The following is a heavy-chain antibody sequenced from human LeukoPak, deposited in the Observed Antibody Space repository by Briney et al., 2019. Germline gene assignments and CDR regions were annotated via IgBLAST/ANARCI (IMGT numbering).Heavy chain of an antibody. CDR1: GFTFISYA. J-gene: IGHJ5*02. Sequence: GGSLRLSCAASGFTFISYAMTWVRQAPGKGLEWVAFIRYDGSNKYYADSVKGRFTISRDNSKNTLYLQMNSLRAEDTAVYYCAKDTTPPKAGFDPWGQGTLVTVSS. CDR3: AKDTTPPKAGFDP. CDR2: IRYDGSNK. D-gene: IGHD1-14*01. V-gene: IGHV3-30*02.